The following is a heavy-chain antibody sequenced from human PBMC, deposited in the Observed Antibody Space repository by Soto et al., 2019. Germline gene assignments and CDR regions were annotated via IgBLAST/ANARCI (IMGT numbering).Heavy chain of an antibody. CDR2: IKQDGSEK. D-gene: IGHD1-26*01. V-gene: IGHV3-7*03. CDR3: ARDKYSGSPGLGYYGMDV. J-gene: IGHJ6*02. CDR1: GFTFSSYW. Sequence: GGSLRLSCAASGFTFSSYWMSWVRQAPGKGLEWVANIKQDGSEKYYVDSVKGRFTTSRDNAKNSLYLQMNSLRAEDTAVYYCARDKYSGSPGLGYYGMDVWGQGTTVTVSS.